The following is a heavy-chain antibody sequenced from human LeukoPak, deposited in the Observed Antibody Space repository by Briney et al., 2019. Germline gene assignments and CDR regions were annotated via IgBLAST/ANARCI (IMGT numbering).Heavy chain of an antibody. V-gene: IGHV3-21*01. CDR2: ISSSSTYI. J-gene: IGHJ4*02. D-gene: IGHD2-2*02. CDR3: ARDVARRISCYTD. Sequence: PGGSLRLSCAASGFTFSSNSMNWVRQAPGKGLEWVASISSSSTYIYYADSLKGRFTVSRDNAKNSVYLQMYSLRAEDTAVYYCARDVARRISCYTDWGEGTLVTVSS. CDR1: GFTFSSNS.